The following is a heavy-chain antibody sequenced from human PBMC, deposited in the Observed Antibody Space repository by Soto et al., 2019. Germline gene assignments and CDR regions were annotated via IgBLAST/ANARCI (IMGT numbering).Heavy chain of an antibody. D-gene: IGHD5-12*01. CDR3: AKEKFRRGPSPMYAMDL. V-gene: IGHV3-72*01. J-gene: IGHJ6*02. Sequence: GSLRLSCAASGFTFSDHYMDWVRQAPGKGLEWVGRTRNKANSYTTEYAASVKGRFTISRDNSKNALYLQVNSLRGEDTAVYYCAKEKFRRGPSPMYAMDLWGQGTTVTVSS. CDR2: TRNKANSYTT. CDR1: GFTFSDHY.